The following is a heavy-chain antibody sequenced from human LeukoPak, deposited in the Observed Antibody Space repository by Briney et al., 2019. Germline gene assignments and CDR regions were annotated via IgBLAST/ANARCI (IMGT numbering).Heavy chain of an antibody. D-gene: IGHD4-23*01. CDR2: ITNDGTNK. J-gene: IGHJ4*02. Sequence: GGSLRLSCAASGFTFSSYGMHWVRQAPGKGLEWVAFITNDGTNKYYAASVKGRFTISRDNAKNTLYLQMNSLRAEDTAVYYCARDLVVTTPPGYWGQGTLVTVSS. CDR1: GFTFSSYG. V-gene: IGHV3-30*12. CDR3: ARDLVVTTPPGY.